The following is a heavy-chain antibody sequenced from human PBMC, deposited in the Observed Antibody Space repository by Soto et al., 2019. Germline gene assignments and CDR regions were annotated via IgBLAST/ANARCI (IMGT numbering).Heavy chain of an antibody. J-gene: IGHJ6*02. CDR1: GYTFTSYG. V-gene: IGHV1-3*01. CDR3: ARGKGMEENYYCYGLDI. Sequence: ASVKVSCKASGYTFTSYGISWVRQAPGQSLEWMGWINGGTGQTKHSQRFQGRVTITRDTSASTAYMELSSLRSEDTAVYYCARGKGMEENYYCYGLDIWGQGTTVTVSS. D-gene: IGHD1-1*01. CDR2: INGGTGQT.